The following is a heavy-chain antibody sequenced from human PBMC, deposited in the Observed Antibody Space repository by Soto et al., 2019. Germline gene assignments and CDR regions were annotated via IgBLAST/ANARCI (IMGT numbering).Heavy chain of an antibody. D-gene: IGHD3-3*01. CDR1: GYTFTGNY. CDR2: VNPDNGGT. V-gene: IGHV1-2*02. CDR3: ARDPRPPSGWLGFWEYGMDV. J-gene: IGHJ6*02. Sequence: WASVKVSCKASGYTFTGNYIHWVRQAPGQGLEWMGWVNPDNGGTTSAQKFQGRVTMTSDTSVTTAYMELNRLTSDDTAVYYCARDPRPPSGWLGFWEYGMDVWGQGTTVTVSS.